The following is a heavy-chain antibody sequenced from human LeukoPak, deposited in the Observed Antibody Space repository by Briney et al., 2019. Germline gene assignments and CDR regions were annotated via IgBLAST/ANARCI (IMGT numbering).Heavy chain of an antibody. D-gene: IGHD3-10*01. CDR2: IFYSGST. Sequence: WGSLRLSCAASGFTFSGSAMHWVRQASGQGLEWVGNIFYSGSTYYSPSLRSRVTISLDTSRNQFSLKLNSVTAADTAVYYCAKSNGYGLVDIWGQGTMVTVSS. V-gene: IGHV4-38-2*01. J-gene: IGHJ3*02. CDR1: GFTFSGSA. CDR3: AKSNGYGLVDI.